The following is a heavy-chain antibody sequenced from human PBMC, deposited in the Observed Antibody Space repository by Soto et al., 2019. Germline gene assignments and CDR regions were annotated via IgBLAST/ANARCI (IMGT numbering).Heavy chain of an antibody. D-gene: IGHD1-1*01. CDR1: GFTFSSYA. Sequence: QVQLVESGGGVVQPGRSLRLSCAASGFTFSSYAMHWVRQAPGKGLEWVAVISYDGSNKYYADSVKGRFTISRDNSKNTLYLQMNSLRAEDTAVYYCARDRIRWRGYYYGMDVWGQGTTVTVSS. J-gene: IGHJ6*02. V-gene: IGHV3-30-3*01. CDR2: ISYDGSNK. CDR3: ARDRIRWRGYYYGMDV.